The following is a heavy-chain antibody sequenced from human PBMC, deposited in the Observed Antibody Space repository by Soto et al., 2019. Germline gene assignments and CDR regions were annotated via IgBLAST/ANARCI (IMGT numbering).Heavy chain of an antibody. V-gene: IGHV3-30*18. J-gene: IGHJ6*02. Sequence: GGSLRLSCAASGFIFSRYGMHWVRQAPGKGLEWVAVISYDGSNKYYAESVKGRFIISRDKSENTLYLQMNSLRAEDTAVYYCAKDLGSGKPYYYYAMDVWGQGTTVTVSS. CDR1: GFIFSRYG. D-gene: IGHD3-10*01. CDR2: ISYDGSNK. CDR3: AKDLGSGKPYYYYAMDV.